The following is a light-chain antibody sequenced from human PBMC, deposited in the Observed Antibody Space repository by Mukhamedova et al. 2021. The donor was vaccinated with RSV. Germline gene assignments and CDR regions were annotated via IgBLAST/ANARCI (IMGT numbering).Light chain of an antibody. J-gene: IGLJ2*01. Sequence: GSGVPSRFSGSKDASANTGILLISGLQSEDEADYYCSSYTSSSTVVFGGGTKLTVL. CDR3: SSYTSSSTVV. V-gene: IGLV5-37*01.